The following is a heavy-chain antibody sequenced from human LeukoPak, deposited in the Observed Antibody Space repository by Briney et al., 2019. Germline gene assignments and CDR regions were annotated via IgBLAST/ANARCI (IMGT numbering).Heavy chain of an antibody. CDR1: GGSISSSSYY. CDR2: IYYSGST. D-gene: IGHD2/OR15-2a*01. J-gene: IGHJ4*02. CDR3: ARELPYLHYFDY. Sequence: SETLSLTCTVSGGSISSSSYYWGWIRQPPGKGLEWIGSIYYSGSTYYNPSLKSRVTISVDTSKNQFSLKLSSVTAADTAVYYCARELPYLHYFDYWGQGTLSPSPQ. V-gene: IGHV4-39*07.